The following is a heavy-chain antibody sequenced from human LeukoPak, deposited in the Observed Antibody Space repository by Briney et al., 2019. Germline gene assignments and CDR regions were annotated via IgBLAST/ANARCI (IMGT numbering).Heavy chain of an antibody. D-gene: IGHD1-26*01. V-gene: IGHV3-7*01. CDR3: ARDENVGLDY. J-gene: IGHJ4*02. Sequence: PGGSLRLSCAASGFTFSSYRMSWVRQAPGKGLEWVANIKQDGSEKYYVDSVKGRFTISRDNAKNSLYLQMNSLRAEDTAVYYCARDENVGLDYWGQGTLVTVSS. CDR1: GFTFSSYR. CDR2: IKQDGSEK.